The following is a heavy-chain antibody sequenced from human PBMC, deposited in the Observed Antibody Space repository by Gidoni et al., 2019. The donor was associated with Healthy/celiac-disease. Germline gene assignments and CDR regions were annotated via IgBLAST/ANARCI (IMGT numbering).Heavy chain of an antibody. V-gene: IGHV4-31*02. CDR3: ARDRSDSSGGVEY. D-gene: IGHD3-22*01. J-gene: IGHJ4*02. Sequence: STYYNPSLKSRVTISVDTSKNQFSLKLSSVTAADTAVYYCARDRSDSSGGVEYWGQGTLVTVSS. CDR2: ST.